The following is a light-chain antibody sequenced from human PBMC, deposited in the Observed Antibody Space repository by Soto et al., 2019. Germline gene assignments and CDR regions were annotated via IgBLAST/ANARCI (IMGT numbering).Light chain of an antibody. J-gene: IGKJ4*01. CDR1: QSVGTY. CDR3: QQRSSWPPLT. V-gene: IGKV3-11*01. Sequence: EIVLTQSPDTLSLSPGERATLYCRASQSVGTYFAWYQKKPGQAPRLLIYDASNRGTGTPARLSGSGSGTELSLTTSSRAAADFAVYYCQQRSSWPPLTFGGGTKVEIK. CDR2: DAS.